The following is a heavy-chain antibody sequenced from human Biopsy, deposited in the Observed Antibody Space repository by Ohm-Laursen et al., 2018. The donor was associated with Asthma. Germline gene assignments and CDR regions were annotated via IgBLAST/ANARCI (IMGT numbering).Heavy chain of an antibody. CDR2: ISVYNGNT. V-gene: IGHV1-18*01. J-gene: IGHJ6*02. D-gene: IGHD3-10*01. CDR3: ARAVDYSHYYGIDV. Sequence: ATPNVSRKTSGYTLNSAGITWVRQAPGQGLEWMGWISVYNGNTKVAQKLQDRVTMITDTSTSTAYMELRSLRSDDTAVYFCARAVDYSHYYGIDVWGQGTTVTVS. CDR1: GYTLNSAG.